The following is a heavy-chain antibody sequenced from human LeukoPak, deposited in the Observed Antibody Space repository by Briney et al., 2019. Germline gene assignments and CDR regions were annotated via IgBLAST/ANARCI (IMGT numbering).Heavy chain of an antibody. J-gene: IGHJ6*02. V-gene: IGHV3-53*03. CDR2: TYTGFSA. CDR1: GFTVSNHY. D-gene: IGHD3-10*01. Sequence: GGSLRLSCAASGFTVSNHYVTWVRQPPGKGLEWVSVTYTGFSADYADSVKGRFTISRDNSKNTLYLQMNSLRVEDTAVYYCVTDRDPHRGMHVWGQGTTVTVSS. CDR3: VTDRDPHRGMHV.